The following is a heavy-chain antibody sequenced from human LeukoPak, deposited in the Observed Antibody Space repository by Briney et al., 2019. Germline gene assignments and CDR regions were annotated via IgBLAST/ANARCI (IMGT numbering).Heavy chain of an antibody. Sequence: GGSLRLSCAASGFTFSSYSMNWVRQAPGKGLEWVSYISSSGSTIYYADSVKGRFTISRDNAKNSLYLQMNSLRAEDTAVYYCARDLLLWFGETPLGMDVWGQGTTVTVSS. V-gene: IGHV3-48*04. J-gene: IGHJ6*02. D-gene: IGHD3-10*01. CDR2: ISSSGSTI. CDR3: ARDLLLWFGETPLGMDV. CDR1: GFTFSSYS.